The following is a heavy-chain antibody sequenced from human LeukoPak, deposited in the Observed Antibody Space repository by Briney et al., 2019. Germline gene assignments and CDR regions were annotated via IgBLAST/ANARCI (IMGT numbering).Heavy chain of an antibody. CDR3: AKEGYYYLDV. CDR2: ISSSGSTI. CDR1: GFTFSDYY. V-gene: IGHV3-11*04. Sequence: GGSLRLSCAASGFTFSDYYMSWIRQAPGKGLEWVSYISSSGSTIYYADSVKGRFTISRDDSKNTLYLQMNSLRAEDTAVYYCAKEGYYYLDVWGKGTTVTISS. J-gene: IGHJ6*03.